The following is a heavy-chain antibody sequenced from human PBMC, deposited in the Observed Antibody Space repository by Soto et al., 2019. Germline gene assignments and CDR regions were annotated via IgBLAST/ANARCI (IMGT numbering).Heavy chain of an antibody. Sequence: SETLSLTCAVYGGSFSGYYWSWIRQPPGKGLEWIGEINHSGSTNYNPSLKSRVTISVDTSKNQFSLKLSSVTAADTAVYYCARGEYSSGWRTGIRAYYYYGMDVWGQGTTVTVSS. CDR2: INHSGST. J-gene: IGHJ6*02. CDR3: ARGEYSSGWRTGIRAYYYYGMDV. D-gene: IGHD6-19*01. V-gene: IGHV4-34*01. CDR1: GGSFSGYY.